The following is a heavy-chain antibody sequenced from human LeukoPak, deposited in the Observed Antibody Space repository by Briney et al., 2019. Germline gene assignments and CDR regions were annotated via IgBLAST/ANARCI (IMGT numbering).Heavy chain of an antibody. CDR3: AREPDVDTAFDY. CDR2: IKQDGREK. D-gene: IGHD5-18*01. CDR1: GFTFSSYW. J-gene: IGHJ4*02. V-gene: IGHV3-7*01. Sequence: GGSLRLSCAPSGFTFSSYWMSWVRHHPGKGLEWVANIKQDGREKYYVASVKGRFTISRDNAKNSLYLQMNSLRAEDTAVYYCAREPDVDTAFDYWGQGTLVTVSS.